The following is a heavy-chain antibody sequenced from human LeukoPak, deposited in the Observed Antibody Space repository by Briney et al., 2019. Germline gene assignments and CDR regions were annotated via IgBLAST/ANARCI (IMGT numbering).Heavy chain of an antibody. CDR1: GYTFTGYY. D-gene: IGHD3-22*01. Sequence: ASVKVSCKASGYTFTGYYMHWVRQAPGQGLEWMGWINPNSGGTNYAQKFQGRVTMTRDTSISTAYMELSRLRSDDTAVYYCATGRMGYDSSGWVRYFDYWGQGTLVTVSS. CDR3: ATGRMGYDSSGWVRYFDY. V-gene: IGHV1-2*02. J-gene: IGHJ4*02. CDR2: INPNSGGT.